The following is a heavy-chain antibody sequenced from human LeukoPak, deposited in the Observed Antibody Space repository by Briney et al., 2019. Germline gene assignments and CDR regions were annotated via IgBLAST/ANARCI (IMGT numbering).Heavy chain of an antibody. D-gene: IGHD2-2*01. J-gene: IGHJ3*02. Sequence: ASVKVSCKASGYTFTGYYMHWVRQAPGQGLEWMGWINPNSGGTNYAQKFQGRVTMTRDTSISTAYMELSRLRSDDTAVYYCAGARYCSSTSCYPGDIWGQGTMVTVSS. V-gene: IGHV1-2*02. CDR2: INPNSGGT. CDR3: AGARYCSSTSCYPGDI. CDR1: GYTFTGYY.